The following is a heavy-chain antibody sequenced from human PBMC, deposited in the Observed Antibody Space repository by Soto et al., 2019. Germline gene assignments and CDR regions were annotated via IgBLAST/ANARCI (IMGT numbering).Heavy chain of an antibody. V-gene: IGHV3-74*01. CDR3: ARGDRGAFDL. D-gene: IGHD1-26*01. Sequence: EVQMLESGGGLVQPGGSLRLSCAASGFTFSYYWMHWVRQAPGLWLVWVSRIPSDGRSTTYADSEKGRITISRDNARNTLYLQMNSLRAEDTAVYYCARGDRGAFDLWGQGTVLTVSS. CDR2: IPSDGRST. CDR1: GFTFSYYW. J-gene: IGHJ3*01.